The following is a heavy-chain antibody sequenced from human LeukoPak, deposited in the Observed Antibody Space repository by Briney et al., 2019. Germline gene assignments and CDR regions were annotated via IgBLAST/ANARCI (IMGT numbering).Heavy chain of an antibody. V-gene: IGHV4-39*01. CDR3: ARRRYFDGSGYLE. Sequence: SETLSLTCSVSGDSVSRSDSYWDWIRQPPGKRLEWIGTIYYSGRTYYSPSLRSRVTMSVDPSNNQFSLTLRSVTAADTALYCCARRRYFDGSGYLEWGQGTLLSVSS. CDR2: IYYSGRT. J-gene: IGHJ1*01. D-gene: IGHD3-22*01. CDR1: GDSVSRSDSY.